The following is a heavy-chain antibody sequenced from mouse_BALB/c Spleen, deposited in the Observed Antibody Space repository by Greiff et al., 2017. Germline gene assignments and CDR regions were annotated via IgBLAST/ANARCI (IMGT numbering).Heavy chain of an antibody. D-gene: IGHD2-4*01. CDR3: ARDLMITSPMDY. Sequence: VQLQQPGAELVKPGAPVKLSCKASGYTFTSYWMNWVKQRPGRGLEWIGRIDPSDSETHYNQKFKDKATLTVDKSSSTAYIQLSSLTSEDSAVYYCARDLMITSPMDYWGQGTSVTVSS. CDR1: GYTFTSYW. CDR2: IDPSDSET. J-gene: IGHJ4*01. V-gene: IGHV1-69*02.